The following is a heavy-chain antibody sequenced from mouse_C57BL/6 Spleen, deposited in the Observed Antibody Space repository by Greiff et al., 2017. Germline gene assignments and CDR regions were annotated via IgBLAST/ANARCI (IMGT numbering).Heavy chain of an antibody. Sequence: VKLMESGPELVKPGASVKISCKASGYAFSSSWMNWVKQRPGKGLEWIGRIYPGDGDTNYNGKFKGKATLTADKSSSTAYMQLSSLTSEDSAVYFCARSVYYYGSSPSYAMDYWGQGTSVTVSS. D-gene: IGHD1-1*01. CDR1: GYAFSSSW. V-gene: IGHV1-82*01. J-gene: IGHJ4*01. CDR2: IYPGDGDT. CDR3: ARSVYYYGSSPSYAMDY.